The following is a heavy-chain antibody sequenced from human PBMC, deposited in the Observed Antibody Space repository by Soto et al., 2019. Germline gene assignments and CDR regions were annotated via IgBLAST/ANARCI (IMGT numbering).Heavy chain of an antibody. Sequence: QVQLVESGGGVVQPGRSLRLSCAASGFTFSSYAMHWVRQAPGKGLEWVAVISYDGSNKYYADSVKGRFTISRDNSKNTLYLQMISLRAEDTAVYYCANPIHPGYCSGGSCYSAFDIWGQGTMVTVSS. CDR1: GFTFSSYA. D-gene: IGHD2-15*01. CDR3: ANPIHPGYCSGGSCYSAFDI. J-gene: IGHJ3*02. V-gene: IGHV3-30-3*01. CDR2: ISYDGSNK.